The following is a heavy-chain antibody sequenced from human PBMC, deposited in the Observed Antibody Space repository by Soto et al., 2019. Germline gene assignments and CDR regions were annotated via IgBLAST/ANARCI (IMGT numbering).Heavy chain of an antibody. CDR1: GLTFSDYA. V-gene: IGHV3-30*18. CDR2: VSHDGRNT. CDR3: AKGGRQWLVTSDFNY. J-gene: IGHJ4*02. D-gene: IGHD6-19*01. Sequence: LRLSFAACGLTFSDYAMDWVRQEPGKGLEWVAVVSHDGRNTHYADSVKGRFTISRDSSKNTVSLEMTSLRAEDTAVYYCAKGGRQWLVTSDFNYWGQGALVTVSS.